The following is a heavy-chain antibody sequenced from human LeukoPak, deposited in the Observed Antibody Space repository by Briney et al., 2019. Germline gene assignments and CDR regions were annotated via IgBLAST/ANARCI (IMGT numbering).Heavy chain of an antibody. J-gene: IGHJ4*02. V-gene: IGHV1-24*01. CDR2: FHPEENET. Sequence: ASVKVSCKVSGYTLTELSMHWVRQAPGKGLEWMGGFHPEENETVYAQKFQGRVTMTEDTSTDTAYMELSSLRSEDTAVYYCATGLPLAYCGGDCYSLDYWGQGTLVTVSS. D-gene: IGHD2-21*02. CDR3: ATGLPLAYCGGDCYSLDY. CDR1: GYTLTELS.